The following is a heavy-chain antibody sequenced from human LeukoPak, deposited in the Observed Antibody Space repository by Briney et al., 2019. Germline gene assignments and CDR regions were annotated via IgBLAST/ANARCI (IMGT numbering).Heavy chain of an antibody. CDR2: ISSSSSYI. D-gene: IGHD3-22*01. CDR3: AREGDDSSGYYFDY. Sequence: GGSLRLSCAASGFTFSSYSMDWVRQAPGKGLEWVSSISSSSSYIYYADSVKGRFTISRDNAKNSLYLQMNSLRAEDTAVYHCAREGDDSSGYYFDYWGQGTLVTVSS. J-gene: IGHJ4*02. V-gene: IGHV3-21*01. CDR1: GFTFSSYS.